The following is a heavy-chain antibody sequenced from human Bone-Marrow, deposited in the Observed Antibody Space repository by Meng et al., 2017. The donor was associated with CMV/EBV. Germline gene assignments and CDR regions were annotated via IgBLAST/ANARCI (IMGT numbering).Heavy chain of an antibody. Sequence: SEPLSLTCAVYGGSFSGYYWSWIRQPPGKGLQWIGTVSYSGSNYYSPSLKSRLSLSLDTPKNQVSLNLSSVTAADTAVYFCARDTAAPSLYYYGMAVWGQGTTVTVSS. CDR3: ARDTAAPSLYYYGMAV. V-gene: IGHV4-34*11. J-gene: IGHJ6*02. CDR2: VSYSGSN. D-gene: IGHD6-6*01. CDR1: GGSFSGYY.